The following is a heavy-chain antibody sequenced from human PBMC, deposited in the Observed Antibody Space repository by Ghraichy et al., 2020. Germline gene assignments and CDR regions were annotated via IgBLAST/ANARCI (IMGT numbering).Heavy chain of an antibody. Sequence: SETLSLTCTVSGAAISSYYWSWIRQPPGKGLEWIGYIYYSGSTNYNPSLKSRVTISVDTSKNQFSLKVSSVTAADTAVYYCARVRFWSGFEWGQGTLVTVSS. CDR3: ARVRFWSGFE. J-gene: IGHJ4*02. D-gene: IGHD3-3*01. CDR1: GAAISSYY. CDR2: IYYSGST. V-gene: IGHV4-59*01.